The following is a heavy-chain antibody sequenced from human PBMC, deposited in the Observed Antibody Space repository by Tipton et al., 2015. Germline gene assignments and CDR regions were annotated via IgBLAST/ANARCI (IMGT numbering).Heavy chain of an antibody. D-gene: IGHD2-8*01. Sequence: SLRLSCAASGFLFSKYWMSWVRQAPGQGLEWVANINQHGTKQYSVDSVKGRFTISRDNARNSLYLQMNSLRPEDTAFYYCAKEMALIGSTKGPMYRLYVWGQGTTVTVS. J-gene: IGHJ6*02. V-gene: IGHV3-7*03. CDR1: GFLFSKYW. CDR3: AKEMALIGSTKGPMYRLYV. CDR2: INQHGTKQ.